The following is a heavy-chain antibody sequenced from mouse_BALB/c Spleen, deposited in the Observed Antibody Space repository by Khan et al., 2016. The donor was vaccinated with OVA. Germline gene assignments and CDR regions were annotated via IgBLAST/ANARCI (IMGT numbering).Heavy chain of an antibody. J-gene: IGHJ4*01. CDR3: ARWFDGYSSLYAMDY. CDR2: IWSDGST. Sequence: VQLVESGPGLVAPSQSLSITCTVSGFSLTSYGVHWVRQPPGKGLAWLVVIWSDGSTNYNSVLKSRLSISKDNSQSQVFLKMNSLQTDDTAIYYCARWFDGYSSLYAMDYWGQGTSVTVSS. V-gene: IGHV2-6*02. CDR1: GFSLTSYG. D-gene: IGHD2-3*01.